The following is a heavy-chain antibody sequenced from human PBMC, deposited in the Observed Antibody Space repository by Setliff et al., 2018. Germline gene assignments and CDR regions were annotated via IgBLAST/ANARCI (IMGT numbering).Heavy chain of an antibody. Sequence: GESLTLSCKGSGYSFTSYWIGWVRQVPGKGLEWMGIIYPGDSDTRYSPSFQGQVTISAAKSITTAYLQWSSLKASETAMYYCARQAVAGNDAFDIWGQGTMVTVSS. CDR3: ARQAVAGNDAFDI. D-gene: IGHD6-19*01. CDR1: GYSFTSYW. CDR2: IYPGDSDT. J-gene: IGHJ3*02. V-gene: IGHV5-51*01.